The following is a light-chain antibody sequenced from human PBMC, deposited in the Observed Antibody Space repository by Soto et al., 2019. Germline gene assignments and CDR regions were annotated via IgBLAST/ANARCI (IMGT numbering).Light chain of an antibody. Sequence: EIVLTQSPATLSLSPGERATLSCRASQSVTTFLAWYQQKPGQAPRLLISDASNRATGIPARFSGSGSGTDFTLTISSLESEDFAVYYCQQRSTWPWTFGQGTKVEI. V-gene: IGKV3-11*01. J-gene: IGKJ1*01. CDR3: QQRSTWPWT. CDR2: DAS. CDR1: QSVTTF.